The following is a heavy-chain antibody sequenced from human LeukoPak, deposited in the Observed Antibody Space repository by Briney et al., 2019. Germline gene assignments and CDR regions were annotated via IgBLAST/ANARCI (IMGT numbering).Heavy chain of an antibody. Sequence: GGSLRLSCAASGFTFSSYGMSWVRQAPGKGLEWVSAISGSGGSTYYADSVKGRFTISRDNSKNTLYLQMNSLRAEDTAVYYCAKGGLYYYCYMDVWGKGTTVTISS. V-gene: IGHV3-23*01. J-gene: IGHJ6*03. CDR3: AKGGLYYYCYMDV. CDR1: GFTFSSYG. CDR2: ISGSGGST. D-gene: IGHD3-16*01.